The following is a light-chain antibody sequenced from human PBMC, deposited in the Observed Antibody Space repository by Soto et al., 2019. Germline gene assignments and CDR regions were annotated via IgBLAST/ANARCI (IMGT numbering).Light chain of an antibody. CDR1: SSDVGGYNY. J-gene: IGLJ3*02. CDR3: SSYTGSITPV. CDR2: EVS. Sequence: QSALTQPASVSGSPGQSITISCTGTSSDVGGYNYVSWYQHHPGKAPKLMIYEVSNRPSGVSNRFSGSKSGNTASLTISGLQAEDEADYYCSSYTGSITPVFGGGTKVTVL. V-gene: IGLV2-14*01.